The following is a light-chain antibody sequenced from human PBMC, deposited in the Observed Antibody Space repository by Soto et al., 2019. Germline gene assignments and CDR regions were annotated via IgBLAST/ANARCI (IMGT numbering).Light chain of an antibody. V-gene: IGLV2-8*01. Sequence: QSALTQPPSASGSPGQSVTISCTGTSRDVGGYNYVSWYQQHPGKAPKLMIYEVSKRPSGVPDRFSGSKSGNTPSLTVSGLQAEDAADYYCSSYAGSKNLVFGGGTQLTVL. CDR2: EVS. CDR1: SRDVGGYNY. CDR3: SSYAGSKNLV. J-gene: IGLJ2*01.